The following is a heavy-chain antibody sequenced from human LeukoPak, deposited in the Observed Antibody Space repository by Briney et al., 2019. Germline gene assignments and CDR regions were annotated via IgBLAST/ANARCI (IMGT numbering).Heavy chain of an antibody. D-gene: IGHD3-22*01. V-gene: IGHV1-2*02. CDR2: INTNSGGT. CDR3: ARVANYYDSSGYYY. CDR1: GYTFTGYY. J-gene: IGHJ4*02. Sequence: ASVNVSCKASGYTFTGYYMHWVRQAPGQGLEWMGWINTNSGGTNYAQKFQGRVTMTRDTSISTAYMELSRLRSDDTAVYYCARVANYYDSSGYYYWGQGTLVTVSS.